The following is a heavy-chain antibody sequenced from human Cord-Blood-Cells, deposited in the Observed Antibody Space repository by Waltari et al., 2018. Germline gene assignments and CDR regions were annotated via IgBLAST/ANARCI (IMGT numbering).Heavy chain of an antibody. J-gene: IGHJ4*02. Sequence: QLQLQESGPGLVKPSETLSLTCTVSGGSIRSSSYYWGWIRPPPGKGLEWIGSIYYSGSTYYNPSLKSRVTISVDTSKNQFSLKLSSVTAADTAVYYCARHIRFLEWLGMNFDYWGQGTLVTVSS. CDR2: IYYSGST. V-gene: IGHV4-39*01. CDR3: ARHIRFLEWLGMNFDY. CDR1: GGSIRSSSYY. D-gene: IGHD3-3*01.